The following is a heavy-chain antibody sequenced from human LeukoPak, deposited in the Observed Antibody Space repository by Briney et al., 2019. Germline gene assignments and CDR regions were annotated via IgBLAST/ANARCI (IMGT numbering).Heavy chain of an antibody. J-gene: IGHJ4*02. CDR1: GFIFNNYG. V-gene: IGHV3-23*01. CDR3: AKGSSGYFFDL. CDR2: ISNDGGGT. D-gene: IGHD3-22*01. Sequence: GGSLRLSCAASGFIFNNYGLVWVRQAPGKGLEWVSAISNDGGGTTYADFVKGRFSVSRDNSKNTLFLQMISLRAEDTALYYCAKGSSGYFFDLWGQGTLVTVSS.